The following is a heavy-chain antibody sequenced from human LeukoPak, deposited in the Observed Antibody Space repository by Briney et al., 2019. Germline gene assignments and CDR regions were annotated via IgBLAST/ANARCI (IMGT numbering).Heavy chain of an antibody. V-gene: IGHV4-34*01. CDR3: ARTHRRSGSYLVFDI. Sequence: SETLSLTCAVYGGSFSGYYWSWIRQPPGKELEWIGEINHSGSTNYNPSLKSRVTISVDTSENQFSLKLSSVTAADTAVYYCARTHRRSGSYLVFDIWGQGTMVTVSS. CDR2: INHSGST. D-gene: IGHD1-26*01. CDR1: GGSFSGYY. J-gene: IGHJ3*02.